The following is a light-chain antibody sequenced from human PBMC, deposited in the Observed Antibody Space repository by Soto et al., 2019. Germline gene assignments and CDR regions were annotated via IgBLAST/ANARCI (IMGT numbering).Light chain of an antibody. CDR1: SSYVGGYNY. CDR3: SSYTSISTFV. CDR2: EVS. J-gene: IGLJ1*01. Sequence: QSVLTQPASVSASPGQSITISCTGTSSYVGGYNYVSWYQQDPGTAPKLLIYEVSNRPSGVSSRFSGSKSGNTASLTISGLQAEDEADYYCSSYTSISTFVFGTGTKVTVL. V-gene: IGLV2-14*01.